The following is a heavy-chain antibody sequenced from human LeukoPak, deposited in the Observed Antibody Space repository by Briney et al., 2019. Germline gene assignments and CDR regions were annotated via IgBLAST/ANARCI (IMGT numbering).Heavy chain of an antibody. J-gene: IGHJ5*02. CDR1: GYTFTGYY. V-gene: IGHV1-2*02. D-gene: IGHD3-10*01. CDR2: INPNSGGT. Sequence: VASVKVSCKASGYTFTGYYMHWVRQAPGQGLEWMGWINPNSGGTNYAQKFQGRVTMTRDTSISTAYMELSRLRSDDTAVYYCARDFYYGSGSENWFDPWGQGTLVTVSS. CDR3: ARDFYYGSGSENWFDP.